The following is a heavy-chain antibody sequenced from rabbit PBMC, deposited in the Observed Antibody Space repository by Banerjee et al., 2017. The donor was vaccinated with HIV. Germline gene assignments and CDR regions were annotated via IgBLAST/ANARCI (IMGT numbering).Heavy chain of an antibody. CDR3: AREDTTGAAGYGWPGYYGMHL. CDR2: IGTTSGTT. Sequence: QEQLEESGGDLVKPGASLTLTCTASGFDLSSYYHICWVRQAPGKGLEWIGCIGTTSGTTWYASWAKGRFTISKTSSTTVTLQMTSLTAADTATYFCAREDTTGAAGYGWPGYYGMHLWGPGTLVTV. V-gene: IGHV1S45*01. J-gene: IGHJ6*01. CDR1: GFDLSSYYH. D-gene: IGHD6-1*01.